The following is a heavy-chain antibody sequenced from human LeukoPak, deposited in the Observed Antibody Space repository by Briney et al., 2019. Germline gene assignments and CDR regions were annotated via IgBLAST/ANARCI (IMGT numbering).Heavy chain of an antibody. Sequence: ASVKVSCKASGYTFTGYYMHWVRQAPGQGLEWMGWINPNSGGTNYAQKFQGRVTMTRDTSISTAYMELSRLRSDDTAVYYCWILGGVRGTKRAFDIWGQGTMVTVSS. CDR3: WILGGVRGTKRAFDI. CDR2: INPNSGGT. CDR1: GYTFTGYY. V-gene: IGHV1-2*02. D-gene: IGHD3-10*01. J-gene: IGHJ3*02.